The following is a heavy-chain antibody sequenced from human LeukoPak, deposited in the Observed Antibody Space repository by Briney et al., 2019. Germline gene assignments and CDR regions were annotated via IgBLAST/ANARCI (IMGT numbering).Heavy chain of an antibody. J-gene: IGHJ5*02. Sequence: SETLSLTCTVSGGPISSYYWSWIRQPAGKGLEWIGRIYTSGSTNYNPSLKSRVTMSVDTSKNQFSLKLSSVTAADTAVYYCASSPTVTNNWFDPWGQGTLVTVSS. D-gene: IGHD4-11*01. CDR1: GGPISSYY. CDR3: ASSPTVTNNWFDP. V-gene: IGHV4-4*07. CDR2: IYTSGST.